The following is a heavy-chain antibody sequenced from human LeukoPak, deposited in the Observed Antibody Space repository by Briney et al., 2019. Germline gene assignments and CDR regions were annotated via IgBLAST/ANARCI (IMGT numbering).Heavy chain of an antibody. CDR2: IYYSGST. D-gene: IGHD1-26*01. CDR1: GGSISSYY. J-gene: IGHJ5*02. V-gene: IGHV4-59*01. Sequence: SETLSLTCTVSGGSISSYYWSWIRQPPGKGLEWIGYIYYSGSTNYNPSLKSRVTISVDTSKNQFSLKLSSVTAADTAVYYCARDGGGSYPDWFDPWGQGTLVTVSS. CDR3: ARDGGGSYPDWFDP.